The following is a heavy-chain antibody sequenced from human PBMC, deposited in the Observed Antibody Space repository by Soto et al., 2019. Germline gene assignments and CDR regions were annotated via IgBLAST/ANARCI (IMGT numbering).Heavy chain of an antibody. J-gene: IGHJ5*02. Sequence: LSLTCTVSGGSMSRYYWTWIRQPPGKGLEWIGNIHYTGSTNYNPSLKSRVTILLGTSTSQFSLEVSSVTAADTAVYYCARDLTISSTDGPLDPWGHGTLVTVSS. CDR3: ARDLTISSTDGPLDP. D-gene: IGHD1-1*01. CDR1: GGSMSRYY. CDR2: IHYTGST. V-gene: IGHV4-59*01.